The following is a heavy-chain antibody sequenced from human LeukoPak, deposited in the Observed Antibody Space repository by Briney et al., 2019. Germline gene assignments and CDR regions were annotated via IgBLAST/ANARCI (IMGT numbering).Heavy chain of an antibody. Sequence: PGGSLRLSCAASGFTFSSYAMSWVRQAPGKGLEWVSRISGGGGITYADSVKGRFSVSRDNSKNTLYLQMNSLRAEDTAVYYCAKEHEPYCSGGSCYPNFDYWGQGTLVNVSS. D-gene: IGHD2-15*01. CDR1: GFTFSSYA. V-gene: IGHV3-23*01. CDR3: AKEHEPYCSGGSCYPNFDY. J-gene: IGHJ4*02. CDR2: ISGGGGIT.